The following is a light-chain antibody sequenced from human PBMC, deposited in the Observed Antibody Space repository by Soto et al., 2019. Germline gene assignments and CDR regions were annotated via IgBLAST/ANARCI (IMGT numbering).Light chain of an antibody. CDR1: NIGSKN. CDR2: DDD. CDR3: QVWDSSVLHHV. V-gene: IGLV3-21*02. J-gene: IGLJ1*01. Sequence: SYELTQSPSMSVAPGQTARITCGGNNIGSKNVHWFQQRPGQAPVLVVFDDDDRPSGIPDRFSGSNSGNTATLTISRVEAGDEADYYCQVWDSSVLHHVFGTGTKVTVL.